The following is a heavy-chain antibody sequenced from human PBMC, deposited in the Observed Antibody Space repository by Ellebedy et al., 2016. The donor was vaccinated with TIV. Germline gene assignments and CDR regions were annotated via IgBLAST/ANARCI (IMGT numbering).Heavy chain of an antibody. V-gene: IGHV3-74*01. CDR2: INSDGSST. Sequence: GESLKISCAASGFTFSSYWMHWVRQAPGKGLVRVSRINSDGSSTNYADSVKGRFTISRDNSKNTLYLQMNSLRAEDTAVYYCAKGRGGGSDSSAPRYYFDSWGLGTLVTVSS. J-gene: IGHJ4*02. D-gene: IGHD6-19*01. CDR1: GFTFSSYW. CDR3: AKGRGGGSDSSAPRYYFDS.